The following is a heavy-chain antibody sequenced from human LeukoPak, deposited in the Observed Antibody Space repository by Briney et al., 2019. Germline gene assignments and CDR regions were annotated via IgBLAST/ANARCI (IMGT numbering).Heavy chain of an antibody. CDR3: AREWGHRAVCAFDI. V-gene: IGHV1-69*13. CDR1: GGTFSSYA. D-gene: IGHD3-16*01. CDR2: IIPIFGTA. Sequence: SVKVPCKASGGTFSSYAISWVRQAPGQGLEWMGGIIPIFGTANYAQKFQGRVTITADESTSTAYMELSSLRSEDTAVYYCAREWGHRAVCAFDIWGQGTMVTVSS. J-gene: IGHJ3*02.